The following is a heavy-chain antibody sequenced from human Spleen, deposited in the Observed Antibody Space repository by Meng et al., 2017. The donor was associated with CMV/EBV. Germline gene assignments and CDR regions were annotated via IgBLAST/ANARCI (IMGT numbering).Heavy chain of an antibody. V-gene: IGHV5-51*01. D-gene: IGHD3-10*01. CDR3: AKHIYYYASGSRTDYFDF. J-gene: IGHJ4*02. CDR1: GYSFTNYW. CDR2: IFPGDSDT. Sequence: GESLKISCKASGYSFTNYWIGWVRQMPGKGLEWMGIIFPGDSDTIYSPSFQGQVTFSADKSISTAYLQWSSLKASDTAIYYCAKHIYYYASGSRTDYFDFWGQGTPVTVSS.